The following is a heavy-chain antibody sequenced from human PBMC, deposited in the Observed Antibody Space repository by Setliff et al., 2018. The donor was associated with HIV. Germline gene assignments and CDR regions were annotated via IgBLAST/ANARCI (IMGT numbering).Heavy chain of an antibody. Sequence: LRLSCVGSGFTFSNSWMNWVRQAPGKGLEWVANIKPDGSDKFYVDSLKGRFTIFRDNTKESLYLQMSSLRAEDTAVYYCTIGHYTTAGWGQGTLVTVSS. V-gene: IGHV3-7*01. CDR1: GFTFSNSW. CDR2: IKPDGSDK. D-gene: IGHD1-26*01. J-gene: IGHJ4*02. CDR3: TIGHYTTAG.